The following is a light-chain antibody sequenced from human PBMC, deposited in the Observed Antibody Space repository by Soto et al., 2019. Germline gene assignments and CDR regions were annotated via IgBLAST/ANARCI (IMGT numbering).Light chain of an antibody. CDR3: QSYDSSLSAV. CDR2: GNS. CDR1: SSNIGAGHD. J-gene: IGLJ2*01. Sequence: QSVLTQPPSVSGAPGQRVTISCTGSSSNIGAGHDVYWYQQLPGTAPKLLIYGNSNRASGVPDRFSGSKSGTSASLAITGLQAEDEADYYCQSYDSSLSAVFGGGTKVTVL. V-gene: IGLV1-40*01.